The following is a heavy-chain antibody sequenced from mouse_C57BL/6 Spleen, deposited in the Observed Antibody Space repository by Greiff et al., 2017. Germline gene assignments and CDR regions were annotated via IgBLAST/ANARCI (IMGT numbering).Heavy chain of an antibody. CDR2: INPSTGGT. D-gene: IGHD2-5*01. CDR1: GYSFTGYY. J-gene: IGHJ2*01. Sequence: EVQLQQSGPELVKPGASVKISCTASGYSFTGYYMNWVKQSPEKSLEWIGEINPSTGGTTYNQKFKAKATLTVDKSSSTAYMQLKSLTSEDSAVYYCAREGLYYSNVFDCWGQGTTLTVSS. CDR3: AREGLYYSNVFDC. V-gene: IGHV1-42*01.